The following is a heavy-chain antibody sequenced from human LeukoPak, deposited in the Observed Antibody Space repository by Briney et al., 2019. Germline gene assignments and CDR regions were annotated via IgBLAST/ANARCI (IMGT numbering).Heavy chain of an antibody. CDR2: ISGSGGST. J-gene: IGHJ3*02. D-gene: IGHD3-22*01. CDR1: GFTFSSYA. Sequence: GGSLRLSCAASGFTFSSYAMSWVRQAPGKGLEWVSAISGSGGSTYYADSVKGRFTISRDNSKNTLYLQMNSLRAVDTAVYYCAKDQPYYYDSSGYYYAGIGAFDIWGQGTMVTVSS. V-gene: IGHV3-23*01. CDR3: AKDQPYYYDSSGYYYAGIGAFDI.